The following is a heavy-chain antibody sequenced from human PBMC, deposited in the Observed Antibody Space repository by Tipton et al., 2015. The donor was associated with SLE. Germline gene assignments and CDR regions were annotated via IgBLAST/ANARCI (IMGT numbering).Heavy chain of an antibody. J-gene: IGHJ6*02. Sequence: AGLVKPSETLSLTCVVYGGSFSGYYWSWIRQPPGKGLEWIGEINPSGSTNYNPSLKSRVTMSLDTSKKQFSLKLTSVTAADTAVYYCARATSIAAAGNFYYYYGMDVWGQGTTVTVSS. V-gene: IGHV4-34*01. CDR3: ARATSIAAAGNFYYYYGMDV. D-gene: IGHD6-13*01. CDR2: INPSGST. CDR1: GGSFSGYY.